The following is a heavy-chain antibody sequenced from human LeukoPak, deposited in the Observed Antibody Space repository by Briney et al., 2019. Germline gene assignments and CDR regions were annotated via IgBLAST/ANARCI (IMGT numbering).Heavy chain of an antibody. CDR1: GFTFSTYA. D-gene: IGHD3-10*01. J-gene: IGHJ4*02. CDR2: ISRSGDNT. CDR3: AKSGSTMVNYFFDY. Sequence: GGSLRLSCAASGFTFSTYAMTWVRQAPGKGLEWVSVISRSGDNTYYADSVKGRFTISRDNSKNTLYLQMNSLRAEDTALYYCAKSGSTMVNYFFDYWGQGNLVTVSS. V-gene: IGHV3-23*01.